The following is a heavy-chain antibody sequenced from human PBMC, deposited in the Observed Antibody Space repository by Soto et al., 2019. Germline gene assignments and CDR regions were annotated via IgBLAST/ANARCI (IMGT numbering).Heavy chain of an antibody. CDR3: AREVNSSPARGPNWFDP. V-gene: IGHV4-4*02. Sequence: QVQLQESGPGLVQPSGTLSLTCAVSGDSINNSHWWSWVRQTPGKGLEWIGETYHSGTTNSNPPLKTRLTISIDKSKNQFSLKMNSVTAADTAVYYCAREVNSSPARGPNWFDPWGQGTLGTVSS. CDR2: TYHSGTT. CDR1: GDSINNSHW. J-gene: IGHJ5*02. D-gene: IGHD6-13*01.